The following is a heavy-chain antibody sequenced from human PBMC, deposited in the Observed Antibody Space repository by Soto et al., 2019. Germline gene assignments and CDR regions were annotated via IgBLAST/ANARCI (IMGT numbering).Heavy chain of an antibody. CDR1: GFTFSSYA. Sequence: GGSLRLSCAASGFTFSSYAMHWVRQAPGKGLEWVAVISYDGSNKYYADSVKGRFTISRDNSKNTLYLQMNSLRAEDTAVYYCARDRGGGDLWEPSDGMDVWGQGTTVTVSS. CDR3: ARDRGGGDLWEPSDGMDV. V-gene: IGHV3-30-3*01. CDR2: ISYDGSNK. J-gene: IGHJ6*02. D-gene: IGHD1-26*01.